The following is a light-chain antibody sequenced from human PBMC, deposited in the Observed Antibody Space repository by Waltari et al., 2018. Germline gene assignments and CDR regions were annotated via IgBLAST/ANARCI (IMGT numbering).Light chain of an antibody. Sequence: DFVMTQSPDSLAVSLGERATLNCKSSQSVLYSSNNNNYFAWYQQKPGQPPKLLIHWASTRESGVPDRFSGSGSGTDFTLTISSLQAEDVAVYYCQQYYSTPLTFGGGTKVEIK. V-gene: IGKV4-1*01. CDR3: QQYYSTPLT. J-gene: IGKJ4*01. CDR1: QSVLYSSNNNNY. CDR2: WAS.